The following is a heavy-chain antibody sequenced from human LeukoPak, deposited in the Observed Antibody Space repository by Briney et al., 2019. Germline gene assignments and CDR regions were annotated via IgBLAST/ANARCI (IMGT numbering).Heavy chain of an antibody. D-gene: IGHD3-16*01. CDR1: GFTFSSYV. CDR3: ARYEGGPGFDY. Sequence: GGSLRLSCAASGFTFSSYVMNWVRQAPGKGLEWVSSISSGSSYRYYADSVKGRFTISRDNAKNSLYLQMNSLRAEDTAVYYCARYEGGPGFDYWGPGTLVAVSS. CDR2: ISSGSSYR. V-gene: IGHV3-21*01. J-gene: IGHJ4*02.